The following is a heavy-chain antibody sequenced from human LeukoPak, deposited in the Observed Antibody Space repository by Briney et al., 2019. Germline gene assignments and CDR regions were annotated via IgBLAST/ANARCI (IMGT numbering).Heavy chain of an antibody. CDR3: ARDRVGATDYFDY. CDR2: ISYDGSNK. Sequence: GGSLRLSCAASGFTFSSYAMHWVRQAPGKGLEWVAVISYDGSNKYYADSVKGRFTISRDNSKNMLYLQMNSLRAEDTAVYYCARDRVGATDYFDYWGQGTLVTVSS. CDR1: GFTFSSYA. D-gene: IGHD1-26*01. J-gene: IGHJ4*02. V-gene: IGHV3-30-3*01.